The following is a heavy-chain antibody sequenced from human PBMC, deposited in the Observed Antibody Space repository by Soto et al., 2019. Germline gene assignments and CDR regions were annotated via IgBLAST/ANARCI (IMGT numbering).Heavy chain of an antibody. CDR2: IIPIFGTA. Sequence: SVKVSCKASGGTFSSYAISWVRQAPGQGLEWMGGIIPIFGTANYAQKFQGRVTITADKSTSTAYMELSSLRSEDTAVYYCARDRGGSYQYYYYGMDVWGQGTTVTVYS. CDR3: ARDRGGSYQYYYYGMDV. V-gene: IGHV1-69*06. CDR1: GGTFSSYA. D-gene: IGHD1-26*01. J-gene: IGHJ6*02.